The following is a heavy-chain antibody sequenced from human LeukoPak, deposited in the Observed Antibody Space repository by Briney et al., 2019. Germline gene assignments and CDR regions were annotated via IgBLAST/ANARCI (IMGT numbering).Heavy chain of an antibody. CDR2: INPNSGGT. J-gene: IGHJ4*02. Sequence: ASVKVSCKASGYTFTGYYMHWVRQAPGQGLEWMGWINPNSGGTNYAQKFQGRVTMTRDTSISTAYMELSRLRSDDTAVYYCARRSYYDSKNYFDYWGQGTLVTVSS. CDR3: ARRSYYDSKNYFDY. D-gene: IGHD3-22*01. CDR1: GYTFTGYY. V-gene: IGHV1-2*02.